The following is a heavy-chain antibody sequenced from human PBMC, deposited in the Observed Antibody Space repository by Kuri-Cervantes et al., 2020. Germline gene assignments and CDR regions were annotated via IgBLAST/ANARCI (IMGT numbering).Heavy chain of an antibody. D-gene: IGHD3-16*01. CDR2: MNPNSGNT. V-gene: IGHV1-8*02. Sequence: ASVKVSCKASGYTFTSYGINWVRQATGQGLEWMGWMNPNSGNTGYAQKFQGRVTMTRNTSISTAYMELSSLRSEDTAVYYCAREGGSVARLGYYYYMDVWGKGTTVTVSS. J-gene: IGHJ6*03. CDR1: GYTFTSYG. CDR3: AREGGSVARLGYYYYMDV.